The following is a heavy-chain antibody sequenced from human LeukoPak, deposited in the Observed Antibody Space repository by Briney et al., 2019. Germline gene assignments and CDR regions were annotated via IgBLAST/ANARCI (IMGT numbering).Heavy chain of an antibody. Sequence: GGSLRLSCAASGFTFSSYSRNWVRQAPGKGREWVSYISSSSSTIYYADSVKGRFTISRDNAKTSLYLQMNSLRDEDTAVYYCARDPTGYGDYSYYYGMDVWGQGTTVTVSS. CDR3: ARDPTGYGDYSYYYGMDV. D-gene: IGHD4-17*01. V-gene: IGHV3-48*02. J-gene: IGHJ6*02. CDR2: ISSSSSTI. CDR1: GFTFSSYS.